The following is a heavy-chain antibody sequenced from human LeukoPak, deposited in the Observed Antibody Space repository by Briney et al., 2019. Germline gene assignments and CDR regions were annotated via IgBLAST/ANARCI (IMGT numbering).Heavy chain of an antibody. CDR1: GFTFSSYG. Sequence: PGTSLRLSCAASGFTFSSYGMHWVRQAPGKGLEWVALISSDGNNKYYADSVKGRFTVSRDDSKNTPYVQMNSLRAEDTAVYYCAKAAPDYGDTDFDYWGQGTLVTVSS. D-gene: IGHD4-17*01. J-gene: IGHJ4*02. CDR3: AKAAPDYGDTDFDY. CDR2: ISSDGNNK. V-gene: IGHV3-30*18.